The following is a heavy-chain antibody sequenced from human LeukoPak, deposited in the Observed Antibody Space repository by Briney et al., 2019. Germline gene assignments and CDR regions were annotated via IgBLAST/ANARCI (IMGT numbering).Heavy chain of an antibody. D-gene: IGHD6-19*01. V-gene: IGHV3-33*06. CDR3: AKGYDSGWTSFDY. Sequence: GGSLRLSCAASGFTFSSYGMHWVRQAPGKGLEWVAVIWYDGSNKYYADSVKGRFTISRDNSKNTLFLQMNSLRPEDTAVYYCAKGYDSGWTSFDYWGRGTVVTVSS. CDR2: IWYDGSNK. J-gene: IGHJ4*02. CDR1: GFTFSSYG.